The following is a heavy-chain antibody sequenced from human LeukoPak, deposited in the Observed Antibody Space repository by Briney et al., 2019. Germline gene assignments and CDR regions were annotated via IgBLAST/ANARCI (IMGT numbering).Heavy chain of an antibody. CDR3: ATGVDDASDSDAFDI. J-gene: IGHJ3*02. CDR1: GFTFSAYW. CDR2: IKTDGSRT. Sequence: GGSLRLSCAASGFTFSAYWMHWVRQAPGKGLVWVSRIKTDGSRTNYADAVKGRFTVSRDNAKNTVYLEMNSLRAEDTAVYYCATGVDDASDSDAFDIWGQGTMVTVSS. D-gene: IGHD3-22*01. V-gene: IGHV3-74*01.